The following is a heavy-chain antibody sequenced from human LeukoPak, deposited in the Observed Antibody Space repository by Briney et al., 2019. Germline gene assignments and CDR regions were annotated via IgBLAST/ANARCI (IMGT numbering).Heavy chain of an antibody. J-gene: IGHJ4*02. CDR1: GFIVSSNY. D-gene: IGHD3-3*01. V-gene: IGHV3-53*01. CDR2: IYSGGNT. Sequence: GRSLRLSCAASGFIVSSNYMSWVRQAPGKGLEWVSVIYSGGNTYYADSVKGRFTISRDNSKNTLFLQMNSLRAEDTAVYYCASELRFLEGWGQGTLVTVSS. CDR3: ASELRFLEG.